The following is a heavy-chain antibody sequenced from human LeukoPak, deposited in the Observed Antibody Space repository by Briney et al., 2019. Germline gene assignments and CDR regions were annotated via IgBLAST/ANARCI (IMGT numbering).Heavy chain of an antibody. CDR1: DGSFSTYN. D-gene: IGHD5-12*01. Sequence: PSETLSLTCGVYDGSFSTYNWTWIRQPPGQGLEWIGQINHISTTKYNPSLESRVTLSVDTSKNQFSLRLTSVTAADTAVYYCARDGYSGNDGLWGQGTLVTVSS. CDR2: INHISTT. V-gene: IGHV4-34*01. J-gene: IGHJ4*02. CDR3: ARDGYSGNDGL.